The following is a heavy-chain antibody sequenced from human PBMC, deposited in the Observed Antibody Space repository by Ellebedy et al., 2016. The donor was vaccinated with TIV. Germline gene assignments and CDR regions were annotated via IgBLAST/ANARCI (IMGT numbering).Heavy chain of an antibody. J-gene: IGHJ3*02. CDR3: ARDPITMIPNDDLDI. CDR2: SSSSSSTI. Sequence: PGGSLRLSCAASGFTISSYSMIWVRQAPGKGLEWVSYSSSSSSTIYYADSMKGRFTISRDNAKNSLYLHMNSLRAEDTAVYYCARDPITMIPNDDLDIWGQGTLVTVSS. V-gene: IGHV3-48*04. CDR1: GFTISSYS. D-gene: IGHD3-22*01.